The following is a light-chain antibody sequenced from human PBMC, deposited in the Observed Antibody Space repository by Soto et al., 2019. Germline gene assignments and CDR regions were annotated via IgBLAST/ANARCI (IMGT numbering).Light chain of an antibody. Sequence: QSVLTQPASVSGSPGQSITISCTGTSSDVVCYNYVSWYQHHPGKAPKLLIYDVSNRPSGISNRFSGSKSDNTASLTISGLQPEDEADYYCSSYTTSNTRQIVFGTGTKVTVL. CDR2: DVS. CDR3: SSYTTSNTRQIV. J-gene: IGLJ1*01. V-gene: IGLV2-14*03. CDR1: SSDVVCYNY.